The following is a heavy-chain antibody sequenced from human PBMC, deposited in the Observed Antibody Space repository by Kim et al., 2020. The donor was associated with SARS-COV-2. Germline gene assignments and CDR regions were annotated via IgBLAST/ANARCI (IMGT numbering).Heavy chain of an antibody. J-gene: IGHJ2*01. V-gene: IGHV3-33*01. Sequence: AGTVKGRFTISRDNSKKTFYLHMNSLGAEDTAVYYSARADFSYDVWYFDLWGRGTLVTVSS. D-gene: IGHD3-3*01. CDR3: ARADFSYDVWYFDL.